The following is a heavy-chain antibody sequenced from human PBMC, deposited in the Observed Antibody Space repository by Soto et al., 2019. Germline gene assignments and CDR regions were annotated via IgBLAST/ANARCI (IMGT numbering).Heavy chain of an antibody. CDR1: GYTFTSYA. V-gene: IGHV1-3*01. Sequence: ASVKVSCKASGYTFTSYAMHWVRQAPGQRLEWMGWINAGNGNTKYSQKFQGRVTITRDTSASTAYMELSSLRSEDTAVYYCAREPYDFWSGSGMDVWGQGTKVTVSS. CDR2: INAGNGNT. D-gene: IGHD3-3*01. J-gene: IGHJ6*02. CDR3: AREPYDFWSGSGMDV.